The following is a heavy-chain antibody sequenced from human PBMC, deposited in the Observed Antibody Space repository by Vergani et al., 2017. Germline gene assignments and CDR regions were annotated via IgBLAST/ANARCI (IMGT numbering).Heavy chain of an antibody. J-gene: IGHJ5*02. V-gene: IGHV4-61*02. CDR1: GVSMQSGSFY. D-gene: IGHD3/OR15-3a*01. CDR2: VYPSGTT. Sequence: QMQLQESGPGLVKPSQTLSLTCTVSGVSMQSGSFYWTWIRQTAERRLEWMGRVYPSGTTNYNPSLNGRVTIFVDKSKNLLSLSLNSVTAADTAVYYCARGETRTDWFDPWGQGTLVTVSS. CDR3: ARGETRTDWFDP.